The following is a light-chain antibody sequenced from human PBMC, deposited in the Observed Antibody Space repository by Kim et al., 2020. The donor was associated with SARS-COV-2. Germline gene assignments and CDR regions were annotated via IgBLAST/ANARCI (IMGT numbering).Light chain of an antibody. CDR3: AAWDDNLNGYV. CDR2: GND. Sequence: GQQVTIACSGSSSNIRNNSVNWYQHRPGAAPPLLIEGNDQRPSGVPDRFSGSKSGTSASLAISGLQSDDEADYYCAAWDDNLNGYVFGTGTKVTVL. V-gene: IGLV1-44*01. CDR1: SSNIRNNS. J-gene: IGLJ1*01.